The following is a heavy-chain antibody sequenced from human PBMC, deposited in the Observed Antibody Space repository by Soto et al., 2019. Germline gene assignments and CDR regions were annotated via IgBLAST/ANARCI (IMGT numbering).Heavy chain of an antibody. D-gene: IGHD2-15*01. CDR3: AKDLVGSNADYFDY. Sequence: GGSLRLSCAASGFTFSSYAMSWVRQARGKGMEWVAAISGSGGSTYYADSVKGRFTISRDNSKNTLYLQMNSLRAEDAAVYYCAKDLVGSNADYFDYWGQGTLVTVSS. J-gene: IGHJ4*02. CDR2: ISGSGGST. CDR1: GFTFSSYA. V-gene: IGHV3-23*01.